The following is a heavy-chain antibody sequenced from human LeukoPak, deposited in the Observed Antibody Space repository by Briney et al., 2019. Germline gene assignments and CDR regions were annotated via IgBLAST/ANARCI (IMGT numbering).Heavy chain of an antibody. CDR1: GFTFSTSD. CDR3: AKDLIL. V-gene: IGHV3-30*02. J-gene: IGHJ3*01. CDR2: IQYDGSRK. Sequence: GGSLRLSCTTSGFTFSTSDMHWVRQAPGKGLEWVSFIQYDGSRKNYVDSVKGRFTISRDNSKNTLYLQMFSLRPEDTAVYFCAKDLILWGQGTVVTVSS.